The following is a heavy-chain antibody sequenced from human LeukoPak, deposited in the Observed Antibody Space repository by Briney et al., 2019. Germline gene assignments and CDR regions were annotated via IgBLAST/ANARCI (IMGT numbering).Heavy chain of an antibody. CDR1: GYIFTNYW. V-gene: IGHV5-51*01. CDR2: VQPGDFDT. D-gene: IGHD1-26*01. J-gene: IGHJ4*02. Sequence: GESLKISCKGSGYIFTNYWIGWVRQMPGKGLEWMGIVQPGDFDTRYGPSFQGQVTISVDKSISTAYLQWSSLKVSDNAMYYCAKQRSYGTFDYWGRGTLVTVSS. CDR3: AKQRSYGTFDY.